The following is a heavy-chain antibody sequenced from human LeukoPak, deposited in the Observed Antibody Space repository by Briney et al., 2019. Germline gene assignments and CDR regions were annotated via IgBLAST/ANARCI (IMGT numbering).Heavy chain of an antibody. D-gene: IGHD2-15*01. CDR2: IYTSGST. J-gene: IGHJ5*02. CDR3: ARDGCSGGSCKYNWFDP. Sequence: PSETLSLTCTVSGGSINSGSYYWSWIRQPAGKGLEWIGRIYTSGSTNYNPSLKSRVTISVDTSKNQFSLKLSSVTAADTAVYYCARDGCSGGSCKYNWFDPWGQGTLVTVSS. CDR1: GGSINSGSYY. V-gene: IGHV4-61*02.